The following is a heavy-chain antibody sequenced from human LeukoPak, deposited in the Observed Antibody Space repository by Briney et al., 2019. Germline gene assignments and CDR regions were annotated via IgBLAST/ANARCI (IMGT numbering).Heavy chain of an antibody. CDR3: ARGYCSGGSCYNNWFDP. CDR2: IIPILGIA. J-gene: IGHJ5*02. V-gene: IGHV1-69*04. CDR1: GGTFSSYA. D-gene: IGHD2-15*01. Sequence: SVKVSCKASGGTFSSYAISWVRQAPGQGLEWMGRIIPILGIANYAQKFQGRVTITPDKSTSTAYMELSSLRSEDTAVYYCARGYCSGGSCYNNWFDPWGQGTLVTVSS.